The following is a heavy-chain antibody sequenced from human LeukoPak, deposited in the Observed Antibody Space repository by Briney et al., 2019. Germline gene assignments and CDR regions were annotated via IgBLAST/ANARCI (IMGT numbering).Heavy chain of an antibody. D-gene: IGHD2-2*01. V-gene: IGHV3-7*01. Sequence: GGSLRLSCAASGFSFSCYWMSWVRQAPGKGLEWVANIKQDGSEKYFVDSVKGRFTISRDNAKNSLFLQMNSLRAEDTAVYYCVSCGTTTCIIRFDHWGQGTLVTVSS. CDR2: IKQDGSEK. CDR3: VSCGTTTCIIRFDH. J-gene: IGHJ4*02. CDR1: GFSFSCYW.